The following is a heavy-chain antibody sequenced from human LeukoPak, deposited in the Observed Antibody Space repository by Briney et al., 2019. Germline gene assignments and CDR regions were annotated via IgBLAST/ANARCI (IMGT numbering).Heavy chain of an antibody. CDR3: ARRVYYYDSSGYYYYFDY. D-gene: IGHD3-22*01. CDR1: GGSISSYY. Sequence: ASETLSLTCTVSGGSISSYYWSWIRQPPGKGLEWIGYIYYSGSTNYNPSLKSRVTISVDTSKNQFSLKLSSVTVADTVVYYCARRVYYYDSSGYYYYFDYWGQGTLVTVSS. CDR2: IYYSGST. J-gene: IGHJ4*02. V-gene: IGHV4-59*08.